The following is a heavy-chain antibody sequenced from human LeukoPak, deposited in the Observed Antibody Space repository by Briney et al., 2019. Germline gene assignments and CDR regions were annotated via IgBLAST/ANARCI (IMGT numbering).Heavy chain of an antibody. CDR1: GFTFSNYG. D-gene: IGHD2-15*01. CDR2: ISGGGGST. V-gene: IGHV3-23*01. Sequence: GGSLRLSCAASGFTFSNYGMNWVRQAPGKGLEWDSTISGGGGSTYYADSVKGRFTISRDNSKNTLYLQMNSLRAEDTAIYYCAKSSGGSYSWFDPWGQGTLVTVSS. CDR3: AKSSGGSYSWFDP. J-gene: IGHJ5*02.